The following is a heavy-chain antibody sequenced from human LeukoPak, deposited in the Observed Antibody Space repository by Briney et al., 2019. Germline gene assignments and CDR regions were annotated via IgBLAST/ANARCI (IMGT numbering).Heavy chain of an antibody. Sequence: GGSLRLTCAASGFTFSSYSMNWVRQAPGKGLEWISSTSSSSSYIYYADSVKGRFTISRDNAKNSLYLQMNSLRAEDTAVYYCARGGLYDILTGYPIDYWGQGTLVTVSS. CDR1: GFTFSSYS. CDR3: ARGGLYDILTGYPIDY. J-gene: IGHJ4*02. V-gene: IGHV3-21*01. D-gene: IGHD3-9*01. CDR2: TSSSSSYI.